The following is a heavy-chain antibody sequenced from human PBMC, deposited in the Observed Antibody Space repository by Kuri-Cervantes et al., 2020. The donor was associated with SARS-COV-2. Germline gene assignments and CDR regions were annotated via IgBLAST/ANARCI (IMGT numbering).Heavy chain of an antibody. Sequence: GESLKISCAASGFTFSSYAMHWVRQAPGKGLEWVAVISYDGSNKYYADSVKGRFTISRDNSKNTLYLQMNSLRAEDTAVYYCANNGPKGYCSSTSCYIGGFQHWGLGTLVTVSS. CDR1: GFTFSSYA. D-gene: IGHD2-2*02. J-gene: IGHJ1*01. V-gene: IGHV3-30-3*01. CDR2: ISYDGSNK. CDR3: ANNGPKGYCSSTSCYIGGFQH.